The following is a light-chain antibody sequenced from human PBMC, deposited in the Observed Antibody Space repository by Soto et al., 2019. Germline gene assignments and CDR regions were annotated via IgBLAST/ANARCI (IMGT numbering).Light chain of an antibody. CDR3: LQHNTYPLT. Sequence: DIQMTQSPSSLSASVGDRVTITCRASQGIRSGLGWYQQKPGKAPKRLIDAASSLQSGVPSRFSGSGSGTEFTLTISSLQPEDFATYYCLQHNTYPLTFGGGTKVDI. CDR2: AAS. J-gene: IGKJ4*01. V-gene: IGKV1-17*01. CDR1: QGIRSG.